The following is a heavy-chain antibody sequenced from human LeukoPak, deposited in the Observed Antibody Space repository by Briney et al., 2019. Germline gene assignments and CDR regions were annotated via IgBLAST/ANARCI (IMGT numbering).Heavy chain of an antibody. CDR1: VGSLSSGGYY. D-gene: IGHD3-3*01. J-gene: IGHJ3*02. CDR3: ARRFLGYTDAFDI. CDR2: IYHSGST. Sequence: SQTLSLTCTVSVGSLSSGGYYWSWIRQPPGKCLEWIGYIYHSGSTYYNPSLKGRVTISVDRSKNQLSLKLSSVTAADTAVYYCARRFLGYTDAFDIWGQGTMVTVSS. V-gene: IGHV4-30-2*01.